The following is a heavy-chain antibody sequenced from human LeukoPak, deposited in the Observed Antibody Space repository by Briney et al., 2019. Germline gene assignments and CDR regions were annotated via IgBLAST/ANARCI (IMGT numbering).Heavy chain of an antibody. J-gene: IGHJ4*02. Sequence: GGSLRLSCAASGFTFSSYAMSWVRQAPGKGLEWISSISGSGDNTYYADSVKGRFTISRDNSKNTLYLQMNSLRAEDTAVYYCARDYGGSSPFDYWGQGTLVTVSS. CDR1: GFTFSSYA. CDR2: ISGSGDNT. V-gene: IGHV3-23*01. D-gene: IGHD4-23*01. CDR3: ARDYGGSSPFDY.